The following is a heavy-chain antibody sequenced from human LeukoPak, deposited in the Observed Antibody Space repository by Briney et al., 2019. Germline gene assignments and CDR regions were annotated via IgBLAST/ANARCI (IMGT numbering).Heavy chain of an antibody. V-gene: IGHV3-7*01. CDR1: GFTFSSYW. CDR2: IKQDGSEK. J-gene: IGHJ1*01. CDR3: ARDPYYYDSSGYYFAHFQH. Sequence: RPGGSLRLSCAASGFTFSSYWMSWVRQAPGKGLEWVANIKQDGSEKYYVDSVKGRFTISRDNAKNSLYLQMNSLRAEDTAVYYCARDPYYYDSSGYYFAHFQHWGQGTLVTVSS. D-gene: IGHD3-22*01.